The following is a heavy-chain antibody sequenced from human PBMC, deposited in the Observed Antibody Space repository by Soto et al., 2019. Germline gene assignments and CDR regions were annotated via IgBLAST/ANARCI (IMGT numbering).Heavy chain of an antibody. CDR3: TVVKRWDQYSTSGYWFDP. CDR2: INGGGDST. CDR1: GFTFSSYA. J-gene: IGHJ5*02. Sequence: GGSLRLSCAASGFTFSSYAMSWVRQAPGKGLEWVSGINGGGDSTYFADSVRGRFTISRDNSKNTLFLHMNSLRAEDTAVYYCTVVKRWDQYSTSGYWFDPWGPGTLVTVSS. D-gene: IGHD1-26*01. V-gene: IGHV3-23*01.